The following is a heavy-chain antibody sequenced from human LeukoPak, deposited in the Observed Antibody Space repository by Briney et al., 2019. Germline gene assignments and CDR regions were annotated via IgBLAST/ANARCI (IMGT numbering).Heavy chain of an antibody. V-gene: IGHV4-39*01. CDR1: GGSVGRSSTY. Sequence: LSPTCTVSGGSVGRSSTYWVWIRQPPGKGLEWIGSIYYSKNTCYNPSLKSRVTISADTSKNQFSLTLGSVSATDTAVYYCVSPRGFSYGYFDYWGQGTLVTVSS. CDR3: VSPRGFSYGYFDY. CDR2: IYYSKNT. D-gene: IGHD5-18*01. J-gene: IGHJ4*02.